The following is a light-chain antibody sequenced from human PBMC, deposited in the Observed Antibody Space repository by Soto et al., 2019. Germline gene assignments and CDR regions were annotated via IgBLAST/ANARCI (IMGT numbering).Light chain of an antibody. CDR2: LGS. Sequence: DIVMTQSPLSLPVTPGEPASISCRSSQSLLHSNGYNYLDWYLQKPGQSPQVLIYLGSNRAYGVXDXXSGSGSGTDFTLKISRVEAEDVGVYYCMQALQTPRTFGQGTKLEIK. CDR1: QSLLHSNGYNY. J-gene: IGKJ2*02. V-gene: IGKV2-28*01. CDR3: MQALQTPRT.